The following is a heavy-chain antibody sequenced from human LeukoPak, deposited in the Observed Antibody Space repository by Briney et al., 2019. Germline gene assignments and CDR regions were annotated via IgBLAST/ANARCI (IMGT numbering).Heavy chain of an antibody. Sequence: SPVQPLGSASVATSAGSTYYADSVRGRFTISRDNSKNTLYLQMNSLRAEDTAVYYCARDMSPWESKNPDAFDIWGQGTMVTVSS. D-gene: IGHD1-26*01. CDR2: ATSAGST. V-gene: IGHV3-53*01. J-gene: IGHJ3*02. CDR3: ARDMSPWESKNPDAFDI.